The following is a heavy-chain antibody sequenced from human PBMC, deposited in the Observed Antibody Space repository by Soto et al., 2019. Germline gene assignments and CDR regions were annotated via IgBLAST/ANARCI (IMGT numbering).Heavy chain of an antibody. D-gene: IGHD5-18*01. CDR2: IYPGDSDT. V-gene: IGHV5-51*01. Sequence: PRGSLKISCKGSGYSFTSYWIGWVRQMPGKGLEWMGIIYPGDSDTRYSPSFQGQVTISADKSISTAYLQWSSLKASDTAMYYCARSPPEGGYSYGYLYYWGQGTLVTVYS. CDR1: GYSFTSYW. J-gene: IGHJ4*02. CDR3: ARSPPEGGYSYGYLYY.